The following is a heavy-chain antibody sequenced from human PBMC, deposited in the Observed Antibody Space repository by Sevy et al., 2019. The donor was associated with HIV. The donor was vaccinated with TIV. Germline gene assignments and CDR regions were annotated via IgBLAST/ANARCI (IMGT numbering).Heavy chain of an antibody. CDR2: INSKTDGGTT. D-gene: IGHD3-3*01. J-gene: IGHJ3*02. CDR3: TTDTGISDYDFWSGRDDTFDN. Sequence: GGSLRLSCAASGFTFSNAWMSWVRQAPGKGLEWVGRINSKTDGGTTDYAAPVKGRFTISTDESKNTLYLQMNSLKTADTAVYYCTTDTGISDYDFWSGRDDTFDNWGQGTMVTVSS. V-gene: IGHV3-15*01. CDR1: GFTFSNAW.